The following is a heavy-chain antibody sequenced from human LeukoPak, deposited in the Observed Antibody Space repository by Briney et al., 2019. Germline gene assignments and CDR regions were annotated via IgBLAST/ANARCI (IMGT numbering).Heavy chain of an antibody. J-gene: IGHJ4*02. Sequence: GGSLRLSCAASGFTFSSYAMSWVRQAPGKGLEWVSAISGSGGSTYYADSVKGRFTISRDNSKNTLYLQMNSLRAEDTAVYYCAKYPGLGGSGSYGLDYWGRGTLVTVSS. CDR2: ISGSGGST. D-gene: IGHD3-10*01. V-gene: IGHV3-23*01. CDR1: GFTFSSYA. CDR3: AKYPGLGGSGSYGLDY.